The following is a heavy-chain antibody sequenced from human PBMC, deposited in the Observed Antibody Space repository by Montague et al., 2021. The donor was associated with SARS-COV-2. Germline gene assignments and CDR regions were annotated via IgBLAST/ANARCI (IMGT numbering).Heavy chain of an antibody. CDR2: IHHGGST. D-gene: IGHD3-10*01. V-gene: IGHV4-34*01. J-gene: IGHJ6*03. CDR3: ARLGDGVVPSPILGVGPYYSYYDMDX. Sequence: SETLSLTCAVHGGSFSTYSWNWIRQPPGKGLEWIGEIHHGGSTNYNPSLKSRVTISADTSKNQFSLKLTSVAAADTAVYYCARLGDGVVPSPILGVGPYYSYYDMDXWGKGTTVTVSS. CDR1: GGSFSTYS.